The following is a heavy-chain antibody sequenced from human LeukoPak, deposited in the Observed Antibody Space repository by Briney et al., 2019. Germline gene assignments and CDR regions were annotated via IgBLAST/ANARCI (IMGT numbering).Heavy chain of an antibody. CDR3: ARHYGP. Sequence: GSLRLSCTASGFTFSNAWMSWVRQPPGKGLEWIGSIYYSGSTYYNPSLKSRVTISVDTSKNQFSLKLNSVTATDTAVYYCARHYGPWGQGTLVTVSS. J-gene: IGHJ4*02. V-gene: IGHV4-39*01. D-gene: IGHD3-10*01. CDR1: GFTFSNAW. CDR2: IYYSGST.